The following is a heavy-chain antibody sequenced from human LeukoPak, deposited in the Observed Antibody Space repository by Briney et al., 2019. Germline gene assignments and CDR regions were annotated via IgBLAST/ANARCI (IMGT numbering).Heavy chain of an antibody. CDR1: GGTFSSYA. Sequence: ASVKVSCKASGGTFSSYAISWVRQAPGQGLEWMGRINPNSGGTNYAQKFQGRVTMTRDTSISTAYMELSRLRSDDTAVYYCARWIGGSSTQYYFDYWGQGTLVTVSS. CDR3: ARWIGGSSTQYYFDY. V-gene: IGHV1-2*06. D-gene: IGHD1-26*01. CDR2: INPNSGGT. J-gene: IGHJ4*02.